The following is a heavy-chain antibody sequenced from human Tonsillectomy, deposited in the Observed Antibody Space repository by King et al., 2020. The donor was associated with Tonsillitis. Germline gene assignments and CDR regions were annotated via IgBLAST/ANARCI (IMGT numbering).Heavy chain of an antibody. Sequence: QLVEXGGGVXQPGRSLXLSCXXSGFXFGHFGMHWVRQPPGKGXEGVAXISYDXNNKYFEDSVRARXTIXRENSNNTLYLQIKSRXXGDTSFYYCAKXXGGGXXSXYXDXXXQXTXXTVS. CDR2: ISYDXNNK. D-gene: IGHD3-16*01. J-gene: IGHJ4*02. CDR3: AKXXGGGXXSXYXDX. V-gene: IGHV3-30*18. CDR1: GFXFGHFG.